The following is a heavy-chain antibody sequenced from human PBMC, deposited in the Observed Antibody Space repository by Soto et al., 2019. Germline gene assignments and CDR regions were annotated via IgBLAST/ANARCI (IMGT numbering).Heavy chain of an antibody. V-gene: IGHV4-4*02. D-gene: IGHD2-2*01. CDR2: IYHSGST. Sequence: SETLSLTCAVSGGSISSSNWWSWVRQPPGKGLEWIGEIYHSGSTNYNPSLKSRVTISVDKSKNQFSLKLSSVTAADTAVYYCARGRTPGEGSAVTAATIYYYYGMDVWGQGTKVTVYS. CDR3: ARGRTPGEGSAVTAATIYYYYGMDV. J-gene: IGHJ6*02. CDR1: GGSISSSNW.